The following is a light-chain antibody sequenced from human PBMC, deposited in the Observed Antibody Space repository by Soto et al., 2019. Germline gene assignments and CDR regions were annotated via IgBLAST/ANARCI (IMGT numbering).Light chain of an antibody. CDR1: QSVSSSY. V-gene: IGKV3-15*01. J-gene: IGKJ5*01. CDR2: GAS. CDR3: QQYNNWPPIT. Sequence: EIVFTQSPGTLSLSPGERATLSCSASQSVSSSYLAWYQQKPGQAPRLLIYGASTRATGIPARFSGSGSGTEFTLTISSLQSEDFAVYYCQQYNNWPPITFGQGTRLEIK.